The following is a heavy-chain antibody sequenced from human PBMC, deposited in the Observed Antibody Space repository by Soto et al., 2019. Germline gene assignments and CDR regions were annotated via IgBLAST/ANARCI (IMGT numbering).Heavy chain of an antibody. CDR1: GGSVTNSSYY. CDR2: VYYRGRS. J-gene: IGHJ4*02. D-gene: IGHD4-17*01. CDR3: VSQRTTVPTQAYFDY. V-gene: IGHV4-39*01. Sequence: LSLTCTVSGGSVTNSSYYWGWIRQSPGKGLEWIGSVYYRGRSYSKSSVKSRVTISVDTSKNRFSLSLNSVTASDTAGYFCVSQRTTVPTQAYFDYWGPGALVTVSS.